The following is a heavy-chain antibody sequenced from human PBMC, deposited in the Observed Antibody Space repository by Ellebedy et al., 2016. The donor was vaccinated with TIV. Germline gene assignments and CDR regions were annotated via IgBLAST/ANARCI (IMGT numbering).Heavy chain of an antibody. CDR2: ISGSGGST. J-gene: IGHJ6*02. CDR1: GFTFSSYA. Sequence: GGSLRLXXAASGFTFSSYAMSWVRQAPGKGLEWVSAISGSGGSTYYADSVKGRFTISRDNSKNTLYLQMNSLRAKDTAVYYCAKRSAGYYYGMDVWGQGTTVTVSS. V-gene: IGHV3-23*01. CDR3: AKRSAGYYYGMDV.